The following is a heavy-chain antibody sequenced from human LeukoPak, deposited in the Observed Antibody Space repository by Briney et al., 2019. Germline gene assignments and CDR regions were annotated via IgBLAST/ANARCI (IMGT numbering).Heavy chain of an antibody. V-gene: IGHV3-7*03. Sequence: GGSLRLSCAASGFNFINYWMNWVRQAPGKGLEWVANIKQDGSEKYYVDSVKGRFTISRDSAKNSLYLQMNSLRAEDTAVYYCARGPPIYNWNYVGRGWFDPWGQGTLVTVSS. CDR2: IKQDGSEK. CDR1: GFNFINYW. J-gene: IGHJ5*02. CDR3: ARGPPIYNWNYVGRGWFDP. D-gene: IGHD1-7*01.